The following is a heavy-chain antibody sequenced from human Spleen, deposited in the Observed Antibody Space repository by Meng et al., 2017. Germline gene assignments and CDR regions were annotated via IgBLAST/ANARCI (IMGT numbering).Heavy chain of an antibody. V-gene: IGHV4-4*02. CDR3: ARGYYSDSH. CDR2: IHHSGST. D-gene: IGHD3-22*01. J-gene: IGHJ4*02. CDR1: GASIDTDNW. Sequence: QVQLRESGPGLVKPSGTLSLTCAVSGASIDTDNWWTWVRQSPGKGLEWIGEIHHSGSTNYNPSLKSRVTLSVDKSKNQFSLKVNSVTAADTAVYYCARGYYSDSHWGQGTLVTVSS.